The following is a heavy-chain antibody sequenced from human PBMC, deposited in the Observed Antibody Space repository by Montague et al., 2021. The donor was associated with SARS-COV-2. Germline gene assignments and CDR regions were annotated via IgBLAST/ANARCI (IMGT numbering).Heavy chain of an antibody. Sequence: SETLSLTCTVSGGSISSYSWTWIRQPPGKGLEWIGHIYTSGSTNYNPSLTSRVAISVDTSKNQFSLKLSSVAAADTAVYYCARVGRSSRLYEVAFDIWGQGTMVTVSS. V-gene: IGHV4-59*01. J-gene: IGHJ3*02. CDR1: GGSISSYS. CDR3: ARVGRSSRLYEVAFDI. D-gene: IGHD6-13*01. CDR2: IYTSGST.